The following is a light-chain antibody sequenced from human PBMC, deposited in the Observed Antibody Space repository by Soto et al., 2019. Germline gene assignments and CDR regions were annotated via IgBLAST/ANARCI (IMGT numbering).Light chain of an antibody. CDR2: DVT. CDR1: SSDIGAYNY. V-gene: IGLV2-11*01. Sequence: QSALTQPASVSGSPGQSITISCTGTSSDIGAYNYVSWFQQHPGKAPKVIIYDVTKRPSGVPDRFSGSKSGNTASLTISGLQAEDEADYHCCSHAGSSTIFGGGTKLTV. J-gene: IGLJ2*01. CDR3: CSHAGSSTI.